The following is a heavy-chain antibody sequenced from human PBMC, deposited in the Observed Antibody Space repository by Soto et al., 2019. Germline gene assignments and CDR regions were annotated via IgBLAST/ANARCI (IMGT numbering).Heavy chain of an antibody. CDR2: ISGSGGST. J-gene: IGHJ6*02. CDR3: AKIVYKRLQLDYYYGMDV. D-gene: IGHD4-4*01. Sequence: SGGSLRLSCAASGFTFSSYAMSWVRQAPGKGLEWVSAISGSGGSTYYADSVKGRFTISRDNSKNTLYLQMNSLRAEDTAVYYCAKIVYKRLQLDYYYGMDVWGQGTTVTVSS. V-gene: IGHV3-23*01. CDR1: GFTFSSYA.